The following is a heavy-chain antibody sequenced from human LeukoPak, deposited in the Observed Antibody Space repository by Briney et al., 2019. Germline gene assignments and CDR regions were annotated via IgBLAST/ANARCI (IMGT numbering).Heavy chain of an antibody. CDR1: GASFSGYY. CDR3: ARWRDSGSHLDY. CDR2: IYYSGST. J-gene: IGHJ4*02. D-gene: IGHD1-26*01. V-gene: IGHV4-59*08. Sequence: SETLSLTCAVYGASFSGYYWSWIRQPPGKGLEWIGYIYYSGSTNYNPSLKSRVTISVDTSKNQFSLKLSSVTAADTAVYYCARWRDSGSHLDYWGQGTLVTVSS.